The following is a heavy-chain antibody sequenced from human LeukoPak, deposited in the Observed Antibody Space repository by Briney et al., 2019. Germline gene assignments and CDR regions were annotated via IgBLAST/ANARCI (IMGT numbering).Heavy chain of an antibody. J-gene: IGHJ4*02. CDR2: IRFDRSNI. CDR1: GFDFSNYG. Sequence: GGSLRLSCAASGFDFSNYGMHWVRQAPGKGLEWVSFIRFDRSNIYYAHSVKGRLNISRDNSRNMLYLQMNSLRAEDTAMYYCAKDDELGVNWNPFDYWGQGTLVTVSS. CDR3: AKDDELGVNWNPFDY. D-gene: IGHD1-1*01. V-gene: IGHV3-30*02.